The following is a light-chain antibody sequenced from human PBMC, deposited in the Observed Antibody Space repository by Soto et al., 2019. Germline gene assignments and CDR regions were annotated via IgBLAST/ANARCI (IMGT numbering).Light chain of an antibody. CDR2: DAS. J-gene: IGKJ4*01. CDR1: QSVSSY. CDR3: QQRSNWPPGLT. V-gene: IGKV3-11*01. Sequence: EIVLTQSPATLSLSPGERATLSCRASQSVSSYLAWYQQKPGQAPRLLSYDASNRATGIPARFSGSGSGTDFTLTISSLEPEDCAVYYCQQRSNWPPGLTCGGGTKVEIK.